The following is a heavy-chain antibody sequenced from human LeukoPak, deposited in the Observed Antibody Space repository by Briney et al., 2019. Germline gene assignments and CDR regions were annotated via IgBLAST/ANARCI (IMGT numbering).Heavy chain of an antibody. V-gene: IGHV1-18*01. Sequence: ASVKVSCKASGYTFTSDGISWVRQAPGQGLEWMGWISAYNGNTNYAQKFKGRVTMTTDTLTTTAHMELRSLRSDDTAVCYCWRQGEGVPGAMSWFQYYYYYMDVWGKGTTVIVSS. CDR1: GYTFTSDG. CDR2: ISAYNGNT. D-gene: IGHD2-2*01. CDR3: WRQGEGVPGAMSWFQYYYYYMDV. J-gene: IGHJ6*03.